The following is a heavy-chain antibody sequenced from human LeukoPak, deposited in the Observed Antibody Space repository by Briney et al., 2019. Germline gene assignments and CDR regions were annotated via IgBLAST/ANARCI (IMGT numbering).Heavy chain of an antibody. CDR3: VRQADSSGWYYFDY. J-gene: IGHJ4*02. D-gene: IGHD6-19*01. CDR1: GYDFTNYW. CDR2: IYPDDSDT. V-gene: IGHV5-51*01. Sequence: GEALKTSCQGSGYDFTNYWIGWVRQMPGKGLEWMAIIYPDDSDTKYNPSFQGQVTISSDKSISTAYLQWSSLKASDTAIYYCVRQADSSGWYYFDYWGPGTRVTVTS.